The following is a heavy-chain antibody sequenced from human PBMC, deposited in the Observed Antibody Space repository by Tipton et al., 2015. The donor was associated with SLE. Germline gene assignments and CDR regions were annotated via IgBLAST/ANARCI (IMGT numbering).Heavy chain of an antibody. J-gene: IGHJ4*02. V-gene: IGHV4-39*07. CDR2: IYYSGST. D-gene: IGHD6-13*01. Sequence: TLSLTCTVSGGSISSSSYYWGWIRQPPGKGLEWIGSIYYSGSTYYNPSLESRVTISVDTSKNQFSLKLSSVTAADTAVYYCARLVSWPYYFDYWGQGTLVTVSS. CDR3: ARLVSWPYYFDY. CDR1: GGSISSSSYY.